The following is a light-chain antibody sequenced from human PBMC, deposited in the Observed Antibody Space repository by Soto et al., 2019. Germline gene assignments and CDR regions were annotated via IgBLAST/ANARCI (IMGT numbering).Light chain of an antibody. Sequence: DIQMTQSPSTLSASVGDRVTITCRASQSLGIWLAWHQQKPGKAPKLLIYDASTLKSGVPSRFSGSGSGTKFTLTISSLQPDDFATYYCQEYNSYSGMFGQGTKVEVK. J-gene: IGKJ1*01. V-gene: IGKV1-5*01. CDR1: QSLGIW. CDR2: DAS. CDR3: QEYNSYSGM.